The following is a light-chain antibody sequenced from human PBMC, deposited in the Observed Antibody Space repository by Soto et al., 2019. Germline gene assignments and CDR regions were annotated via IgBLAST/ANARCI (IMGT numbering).Light chain of an antibody. Sequence: DIVLTQSPLSLPVTPRESASISCRSSQSLLHTSGFHYLDWYVQKPGQSPQILIYVTSHRASGVSDRFSGSGSGTDFTLEISRVEAEDVGIYYCMQTLQTPRTFGQGTKVEIK. CDR3: MQTLQTPRT. CDR2: VTS. CDR1: QSLLHTSGFHY. V-gene: IGKV2-28*01. J-gene: IGKJ1*01.